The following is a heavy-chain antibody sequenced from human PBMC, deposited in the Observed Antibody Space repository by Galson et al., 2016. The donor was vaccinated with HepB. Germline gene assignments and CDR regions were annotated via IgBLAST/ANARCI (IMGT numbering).Heavy chain of an antibody. Sequence: LRLSCAASEFTFTSYAMSWVRQAPGKGLAWVSSINNSGGRTHYANSVKGRFTIPRDNSKNTLFLQMNSLRAEDTALYYCAKDRWTGQLLPHGFDYWGQGPLVTVSS. V-gene: IGHV3-23*01. D-gene: IGHD6-6*01. CDR2: INNSGGRT. J-gene: IGHJ4*02. CDR3: AKDRWTGQLLPHGFDY. CDR1: EFTFTSYA.